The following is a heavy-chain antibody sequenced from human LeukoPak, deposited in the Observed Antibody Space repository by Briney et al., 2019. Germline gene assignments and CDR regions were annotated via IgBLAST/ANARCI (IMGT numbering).Heavy chain of an antibody. J-gene: IGHJ4*02. CDR1: GFTFKSYW. CDR3: ARDLNWETY. V-gene: IGHV3-7*01. Sequence: GGPLRLSCAASGFTFKSYWMSWVRQAPGKGLEWVANIKTDGSQIYYVDSVKGRFTISRDNAKNSLYLQMNSLRAEDTAVYYCARDLNWETYWGQGTLVTVSS. D-gene: IGHD7-27*01. CDR2: IKTDGSQI.